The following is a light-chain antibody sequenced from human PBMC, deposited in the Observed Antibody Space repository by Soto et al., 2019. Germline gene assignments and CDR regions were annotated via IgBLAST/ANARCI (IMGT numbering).Light chain of an antibody. CDR2: DVT. CDR1: SSDVGHYDY. V-gene: IGLV2-14*03. Sequence: QSSLTQPASVSGSPGQSITISCTGSSSDVGHYDYVSWFQQHPCRAPTLLIYDVTYRPSGVSNRFSGAKSGSTASLTISGLRTEDEANYYCSSYTGTSTQVFGTGTKLTVL. J-gene: IGLJ1*01. CDR3: SSYTGTSTQV.